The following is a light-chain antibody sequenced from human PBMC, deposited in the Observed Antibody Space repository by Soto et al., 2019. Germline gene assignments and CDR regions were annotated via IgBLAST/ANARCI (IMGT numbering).Light chain of an antibody. J-gene: IGLJ2*01. Sequence: QSALTQPASVSGSPGQSISISCTGTSSDVGGYNYVSWYQQHPGEAPKLMIYDVSNRPSGVSNRFSGSKSGNTAFLTISGLQAEDESDYYCSSYRSSSTVAVGGGTKLTVL. CDR1: SSDVGGYNY. CDR2: DVS. CDR3: SSYRSSSTVA. V-gene: IGLV2-14*01.